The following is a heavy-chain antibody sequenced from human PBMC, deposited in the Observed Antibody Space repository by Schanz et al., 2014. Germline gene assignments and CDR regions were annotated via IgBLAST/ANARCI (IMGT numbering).Heavy chain of an antibody. V-gene: IGHV3-21*01. CDR1: GFSFSTYG. Sequence: VQLVESGGGLVQPGGSLRLSCAASGFSFSTYGMTWVRQAPGKGLEWVSSISSSSMYIYQADSMRGRFTISRDNAKNSLYLQVNNLSAEDTAVYFCARDLSSLIQGDVWGKGTTVTVSS. CDR2: ISSSSMYI. CDR3: ARDLSSLIQGDV. J-gene: IGHJ6*04. D-gene: IGHD2-2*01.